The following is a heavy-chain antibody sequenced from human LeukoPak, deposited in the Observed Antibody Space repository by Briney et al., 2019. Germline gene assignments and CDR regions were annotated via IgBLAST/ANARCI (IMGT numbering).Heavy chain of an antibody. J-gene: IGHJ4*02. CDR3: ARTQDYYDSSGYYY. V-gene: IGHV4-31*03. D-gene: IGHD3-22*01. Sequence: SETLSLTRTVSGGSNSSGGYYWGWIRQHPGKGLEWIGYIYYSGSTYYNPSLKSRVSISVDTSKNQFSLKLSSVTAADTAVYYCARTQDYYDSSGYYYWGQGTLVTVSS. CDR1: GGSNSSGGYY. CDR2: IYYSGST.